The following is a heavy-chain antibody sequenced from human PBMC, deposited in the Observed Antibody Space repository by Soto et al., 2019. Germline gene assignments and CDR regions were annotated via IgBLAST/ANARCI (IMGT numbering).Heavy chain of an antibody. Sequence: QVQLQESGPGLVKPSQTLSLICTVSGGSINSGGYYWSWIRQHPGKGLEWIGYIYYSGSTYYNPFLRSRVTISAGESENQLSLKLSSVTAADTAVYFCAREYRQSGYSSSWVFDSWGQGTLVNVSS. V-gene: IGHV4-31*03. CDR3: AREYRQSGYSSSWVFDS. CDR1: GGSINSGGYY. D-gene: IGHD6-13*01. J-gene: IGHJ4*02. CDR2: IYYSGST.